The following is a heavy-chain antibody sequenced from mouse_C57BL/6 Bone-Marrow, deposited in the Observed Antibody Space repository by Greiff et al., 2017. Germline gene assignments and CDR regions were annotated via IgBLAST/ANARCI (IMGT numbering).Heavy chain of an antibody. CDR2: IDPETGGT. J-gene: IGHJ2*01. Sequence: VQLQQSGAELVRPGASVTLSCKASGYTFTDYEMHWVKQTPVHGLGWIGAIDPETGGTAYNQKFKGKAILTADKSSSTAYMELRSLTSEDSAVYYCTRGAYYFDYWGQGTTLTVSS. CDR1: GYTFTDYE. CDR3: TRGAYYFDY. V-gene: IGHV1-15*01.